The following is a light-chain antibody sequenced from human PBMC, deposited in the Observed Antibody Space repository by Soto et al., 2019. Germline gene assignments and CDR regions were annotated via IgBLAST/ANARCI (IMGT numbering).Light chain of an antibody. CDR3: QQYGTSPRT. CDR2: GGS. V-gene: IGKV3-20*01. J-gene: IGKJ1*01. Sequence: EIVLTQSPGTLSLSPGERTTLSCRASQSISSNYLAWYQQKPGQAPRLLIYGGSSRATGIPDRFSGSGSGTDFTLTISRLEPEDFAVYYCQQYGTSPRTFGQGTKVEFK. CDR1: QSISSNY.